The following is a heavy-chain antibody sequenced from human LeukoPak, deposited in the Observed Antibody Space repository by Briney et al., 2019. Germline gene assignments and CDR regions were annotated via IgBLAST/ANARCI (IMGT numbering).Heavy chain of an antibody. J-gene: IGHJ4*02. CDR3: ASGSGTYSPDY. CDR2: ITPNSGGT. Sequence: ASVKVSCKASGYTFTGQYLHWVRQAPGQGLEWMGWITPNSGGTNYAQKFQGWVTMTRDTPISTAYVELSGLRSDDTAVYYCASGSGTYSPDYWGQGTLVIVSS. D-gene: IGHD3-10*01. CDR1: GYTFTGQY. V-gene: IGHV1-2*04.